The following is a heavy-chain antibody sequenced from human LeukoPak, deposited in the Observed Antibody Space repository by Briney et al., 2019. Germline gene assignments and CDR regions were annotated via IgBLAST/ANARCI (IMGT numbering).Heavy chain of an antibody. CDR2: IYYSGST. CDR1: GGAISSSRYY. J-gene: IGHJ4*02. V-gene: IGHV4-39*01. CDR3: ARQDYDILTGYYPFDY. Sequence: SQTLSLTCTVSGGAISSSRYYWGWIRQPPGKGLEWVGSIYYSGSTYYNPSLKSRVTISVDTSKNQFSLKLSSVTATDTAVYYCARQDYDILTGYYPFDYWGQGTLVTVSS. D-gene: IGHD3-9*01.